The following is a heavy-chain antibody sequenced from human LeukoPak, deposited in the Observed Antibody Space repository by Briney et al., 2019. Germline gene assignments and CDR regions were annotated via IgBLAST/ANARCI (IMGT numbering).Heavy chain of an antibody. CDR1: GGSISSSSYY. J-gene: IGHJ4*02. CDR3: ARLHYYDSSGYYRFDY. D-gene: IGHD3-22*01. CDR2: IYYSGST. Sequence: SETLSLTCTVSGGSISSSSYYWGWIRQPPGKGLECIGSIYYSGSTYYNPSLKSRVTISVDTSKNQFSLKLSSVTAADTAVYYCARLHYYDSSGYYRFDYWGQGTLVTVSS. V-gene: IGHV4-39*01.